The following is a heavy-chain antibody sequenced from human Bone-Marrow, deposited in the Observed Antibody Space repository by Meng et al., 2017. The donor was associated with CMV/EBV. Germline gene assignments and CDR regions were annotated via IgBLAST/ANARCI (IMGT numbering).Heavy chain of an antibody. D-gene: IGHD3-22*01. CDR2: IKQDGSEK. CDR3: VTYYYDSSGYYLTDKNDY. CDR1: GFTFSSYW. Sequence: GGSLRLSCAASGFTFSSYWMSWVRQAPGKGLEWVANIKQDGSEKYYVDSVKGRFTISRDNAKNSLYLQMNSLRAEDTAVYYCVTYYYDSSGYYLTDKNDYWGQGTLVTVSS. V-gene: IGHV3-7*01. J-gene: IGHJ4*02.